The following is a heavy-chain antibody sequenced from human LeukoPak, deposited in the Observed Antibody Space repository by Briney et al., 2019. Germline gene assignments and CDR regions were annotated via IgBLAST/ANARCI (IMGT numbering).Heavy chain of an antibody. CDR2: IYYSGST. CDR3: ARRRGYSYGVGYSDY. V-gene: IGHV4-59*08. Sequence: RASETLSLTCTVSGASISSYYWSWLRQPAGKGLEWIGYIYYSGSTNYNPSLKSRVTISVDTSKNQFSLKLSSVTAADTAVYYCARRRGYSYGVGYSDYWGQGTLVTVSS. J-gene: IGHJ4*02. CDR1: GASISSYY. D-gene: IGHD5-18*01.